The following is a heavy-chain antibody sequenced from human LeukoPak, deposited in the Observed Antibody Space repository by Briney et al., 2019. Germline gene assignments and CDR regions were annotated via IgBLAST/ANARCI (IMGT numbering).Heavy chain of an antibody. Sequence: PGGSLRLSCSASGFTFDEYVMHSVRHAPRKCLEWVSLIREDATSTKYVDSVKGRFTISRYNIKRPPYLQMNSLRIEDTTLHYCTKDRYFTRTYCPPDPSGPGTLVTVSS. D-gene: IGHD3-9*01. CDR3: TKDRYFTRTYCPPDP. CDR1: GFTFDEYV. V-gene: IGHV3-43*02. CDR2: IREDATST. J-gene: IGHJ5*02.